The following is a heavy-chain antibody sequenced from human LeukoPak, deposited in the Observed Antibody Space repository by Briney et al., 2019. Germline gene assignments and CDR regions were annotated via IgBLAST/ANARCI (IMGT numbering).Heavy chain of an antibody. CDR2: IIPIFGTP. V-gene: IGHV1-69*05. J-gene: IGHJ4*02. Sequence: SVNVSCKASGGTFSSYAISWVRQAPGQGLEWMGGIIPIFGTPNYAQKSQDRVTITTHESTSTADKELSSLRSEHTAVYYCARGGYAREFDYWGQRTLVTVSS. D-gene: IGHD5-18*01. CDR1: GGTFSSYA. CDR3: ARGGYAREFDY.